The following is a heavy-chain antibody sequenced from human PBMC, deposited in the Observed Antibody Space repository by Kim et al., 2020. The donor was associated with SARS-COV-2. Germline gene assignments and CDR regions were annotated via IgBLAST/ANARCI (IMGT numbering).Heavy chain of an antibody. CDR2: ISGGSDDT. D-gene: IGHD2-2*01. V-gene: IGHV3-23*01. J-gene: IGHJ4*02. CDR1: GFPFSNYA. CDR3: AKGRCSYGTCYVDY. Sequence: GGSLRLSCAASGFPFSNYAMTWVRQAPGKGLEWVSGISGGSDDTFYADSVRGRFTISTDKSKNTLYLQMSGLRAEDTAIYYCAKGRCSYGTCYVDYWGQGTLVTVSS.